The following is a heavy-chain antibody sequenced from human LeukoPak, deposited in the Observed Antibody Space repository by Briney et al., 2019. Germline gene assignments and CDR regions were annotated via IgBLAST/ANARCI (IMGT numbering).Heavy chain of an antibody. CDR3: AKDATSSWYYFDY. Sequence: PGGSLRLSCAASGFTLDDYAMHWVRQAPGKGLEWVSGISWNSGSIGYADSVKGRFTISRDNAKNSLYLQMNSLRAEDTALYYCAKDATSSWYYFDYWGQGTLVTVSS. J-gene: IGHJ4*02. CDR2: ISWNSGSI. CDR1: GFTLDDYA. V-gene: IGHV3-9*01. D-gene: IGHD6-13*01.